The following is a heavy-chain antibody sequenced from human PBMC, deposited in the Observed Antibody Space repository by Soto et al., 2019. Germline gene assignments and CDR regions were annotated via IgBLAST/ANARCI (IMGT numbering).Heavy chain of an antibody. J-gene: IGHJ3*02. V-gene: IGHV1-2*02. D-gene: IGHD3-16*02. CDR2: INPNSGGT. CDR3: ARDPPVTFGGVIADDAFDI. Sequence: GASVKVSCKASGYTFTGYYMHWVRQAPGQGLEWMGWINPNSGGTNYAQKFQGRVTMTRDTSISTAYMELSRLRSDDTAVYFCARDPPVTFGGVIADDAFDIWGQGTMVTVSS. CDR1: GYTFTGYY.